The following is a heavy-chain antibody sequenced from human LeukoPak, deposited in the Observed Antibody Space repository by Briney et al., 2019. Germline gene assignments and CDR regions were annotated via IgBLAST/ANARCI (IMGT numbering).Heavy chain of an antibody. CDR1: GDSISSGTYS. V-gene: IGHV4-30-2*01. Sequence: SLTLSLTCAVSGDSISSGTYSWTWIRQPPGKGLEWIGFISHSGGTYYNPSLKSRVTMSVDRSENQFSLKLSSVTAADTAVYYCARGLIVPSTIFDYWGQGAPVTVSS. J-gene: IGHJ4*02. CDR3: ARGLIVPSTIFDY. CDR2: ISHSGGT. D-gene: IGHD2-2*01.